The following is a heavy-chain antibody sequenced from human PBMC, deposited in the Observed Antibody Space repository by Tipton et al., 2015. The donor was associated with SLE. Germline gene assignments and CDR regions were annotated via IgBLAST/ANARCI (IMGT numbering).Heavy chain of an antibody. D-gene: IGHD3-16*02. V-gene: IGHV4-39*02. CDR3: AQAHLWGSYRYASDI. CDR2: ISYSGAT. CDR1: GGSITTRSYY. Sequence: TLSLTCIVSGGSITTRSYYWGWIRQPPGKGLEWIASISYSGATYYNPSLKSRVIISLDTSRNHFSLKLTSVTAADTAVYYCAQAHLWGSYRYASDIWGQGTMVTVSS. J-gene: IGHJ3*02.